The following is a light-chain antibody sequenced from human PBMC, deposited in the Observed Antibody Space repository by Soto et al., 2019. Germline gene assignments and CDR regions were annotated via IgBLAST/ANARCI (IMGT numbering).Light chain of an antibody. CDR1: QSVSSSY. V-gene: IGKV3-20*01. Sequence: EIVLTQSPGTLSLSPGERATLSCRASQSVSSSYLAWYQQKPGQAPRLLIYGASSRATGIPDRFSGSGSGTVCTLTISRLEPEDFAVYYCQQYGSSPSTFGGGTKVGIK. CDR3: QQYGSSPST. CDR2: GAS. J-gene: IGKJ4*01.